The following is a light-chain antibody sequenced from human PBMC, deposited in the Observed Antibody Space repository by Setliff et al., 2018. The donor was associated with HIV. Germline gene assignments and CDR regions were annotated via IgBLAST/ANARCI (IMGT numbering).Light chain of an antibody. CDR1: SSNIGSNT. Sequence: QSVLTQPPSASATPGQRVTISCSGSSSNIGSNTVNWYQQVPGTAPKLLIYSNNQRPSGVPDRFSGSKSGTSASLAISGLQSEDEADYYCAAWDDTLNVVFGGGTKVTVL. CDR3: AAWDDTLNVV. V-gene: IGLV1-44*01. J-gene: IGLJ2*01. CDR2: SNN.